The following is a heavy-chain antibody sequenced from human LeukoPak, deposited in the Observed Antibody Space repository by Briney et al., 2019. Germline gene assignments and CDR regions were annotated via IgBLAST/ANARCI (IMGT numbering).Heavy chain of an antibody. CDR2: ISGSGGST. V-gene: IGHV3-23*01. Sequence: GGSLRLSCAASGFTFSSYAMSWVRQAPGKGLEWVSAISGSGGSTYYADSVTGRFTISRDNSKNTLYLQMNSLRAEDTAVYYCAKDPIDSSGYYRPFDYWGQGTLVTVSS. CDR1: GFTFSSYA. CDR3: AKDPIDSSGYYRPFDY. D-gene: IGHD3-22*01. J-gene: IGHJ4*02.